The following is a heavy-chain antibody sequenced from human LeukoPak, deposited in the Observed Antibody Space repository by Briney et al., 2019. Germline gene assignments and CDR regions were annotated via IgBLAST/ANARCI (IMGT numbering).Heavy chain of an antibody. V-gene: IGHV3-7*01. CDR1: GFTFDDYG. Sequence: GGSLRLSCAASGFTFDDYGMSWVRQAPGKGLEWVATMNQDGSQRYHLDSVKGRFTISRDNAESSLYLQMNSLTAEDTAIYYCTRGGQQLPDYWGQGTLVTVSS. CDR3: TRGGQQLPDY. CDR2: MNQDGSQR. J-gene: IGHJ4*02. D-gene: IGHD4-11*01.